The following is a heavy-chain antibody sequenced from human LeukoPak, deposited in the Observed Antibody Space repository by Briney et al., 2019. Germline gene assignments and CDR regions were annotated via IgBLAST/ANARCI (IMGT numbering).Heavy chain of an antibody. J-gene: IGHJ6*02. CDR3: ASGRAVAGKSKYYGMDV. D-gene: IGHD6-19*01. CDR1: GGSFSGYY. Sequence: SETLSLTCAVYGGSFSGYYWSWIRRPPGKGLEWIGEINHSGSTNYNPSLKSRVTISVDTSKNQFSLKLSSVTAADTPVYYCASGRAVAGKSKYYGMDVWGQGTTVTVSS. CDR2: INHSGST. V-gene: IGHV4-34*01.